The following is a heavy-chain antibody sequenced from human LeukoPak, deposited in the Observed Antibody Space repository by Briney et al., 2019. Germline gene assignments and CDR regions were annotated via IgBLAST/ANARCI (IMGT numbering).Heavy chain of an antibody. CDR1: GFTVSSNY. CDR3: AREALGGGGY. J-gene: IGHJ4*02. CDR2: IYSSGST. V-gene: IGHV3-66*01. D-gene: IGHD3-10*01. Sequence: GGSLRLSCAASGFTVSSNYMSWVRQAPGKGLEWVSIIYSSGSTYYADSVKGRFTISRDNSKNTLYLQMSSLRAEDTAVYYCAREALGGGGYWGQGTLVTVSS.